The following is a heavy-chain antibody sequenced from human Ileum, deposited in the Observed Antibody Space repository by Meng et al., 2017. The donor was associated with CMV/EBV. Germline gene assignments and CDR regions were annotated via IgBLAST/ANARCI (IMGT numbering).Heavy chain of an antibody. J-gene: IGHJ4*02. Sequence: QLQTSGPGLVKNSETLPLTCYVSGGSISNYYWSWIRQPAGKGLEWIAHIYTSGTTNYNPSLKSRVTMSVDTSRNQFSLKLTSVTAADTAVYYCARNYGSGNWNFFHYWGQGTLVTVSS. CDR3: ARNYGSGNWNFFHY. CDR1: GGSISNYY. D-gene: IGHD3-10*01. V-gene: IGHV4-4*07. CDR2: IYTSGTT.